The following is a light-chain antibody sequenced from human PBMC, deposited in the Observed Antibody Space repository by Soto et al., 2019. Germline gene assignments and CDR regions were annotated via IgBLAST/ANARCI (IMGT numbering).Light chain of an antibody. CDR3: QAFDYTLTASV. Sequence: QSVLTQPPSVSGAPGQRVTLSCTGNTSNLGAGYDVHWYQQLPGAAPKLVIFGNRNRPSGVPERFSGSKSGTSASLAITGLQAEDEADYYCQAFDYTLTASVFGGGTKLTVL. CDR1: TSNLGAGYD. V-gene: IGLV1-40*01. J-gene: IGLJ3*02. CDR2: GNR.